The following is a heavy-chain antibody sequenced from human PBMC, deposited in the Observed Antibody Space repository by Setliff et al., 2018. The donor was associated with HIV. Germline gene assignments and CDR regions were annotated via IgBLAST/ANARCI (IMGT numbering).Heavy chain of an antibody. D-gene: IGHD3-10*01. CDR3: ARFGFGELPYYYGMDV. J-gene: IGHJ6*02. Sequence: RGESLKISCKGSGYSFTSYWIGWVRQMPGKGLEWMGIIYPGDSDTRYSPSFQGQVTISADKSISTAYLQWSSLKASDTAMYYCARFGFGELPYYYGMDVWDQGTTVTVSS. CDR2: IYPGDSDT. CDR1: GYSFTSYW. V-gene: IGHV5-51*01.